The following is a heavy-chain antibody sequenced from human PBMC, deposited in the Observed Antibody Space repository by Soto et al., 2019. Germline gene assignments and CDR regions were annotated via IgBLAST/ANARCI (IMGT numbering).Heavy chain of an antibody. V-gene: IGHV3-74*01. CDR1: GFTFSSYW. D-gene: IGHD5-18*01. Sequence: PGGSLRLSCAASGFTFSSYWMHWVRQAPGKGLVWVSRINSDGSSTSYADSVKGRFTISRDNAKNTLYLQMNSLRAEDTAVYYCARMAERGYSYGEFDYWGQGTLVTVSS. J-gene: IGHJ4*02. CDR3: ARMAERGYSYGEFDY. CDR2: INSDGSST.